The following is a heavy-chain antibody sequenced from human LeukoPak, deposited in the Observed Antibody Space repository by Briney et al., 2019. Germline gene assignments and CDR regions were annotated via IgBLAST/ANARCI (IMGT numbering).Heavy chain of an antibody. V-gene: IGHV3-64D*06. D-gene: IGHD6-13*01. CDR2: ISSNGGST. J-gene: IGHJ4*02. CDR3: VKDRQSSSWFPFDY. Sequence: GGSLRLSCSASGFTSSSYAMHWVRQAPGKGLEYVSAISSNGGSTYYADSVKGRFTISRDNSKNTLYLQMSSLRAEDTAVYYCVKDRQSSSWFPFDYWGQGTLVTVSS. CDR1: GFTSSSYA.